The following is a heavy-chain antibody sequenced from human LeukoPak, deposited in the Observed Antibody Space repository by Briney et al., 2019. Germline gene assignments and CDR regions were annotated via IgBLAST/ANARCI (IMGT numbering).Heavy chain of an antibody. CDR2: VNPSDGST. V-gene: IGHV1-46*01. D-gene: IGHD2-21*01. CDR3: ARGWQLGGDLGDAFDI. Sequence: ASVKVSCKASGYTFTNYYMHWVRQAPGQGLEWMGIVNPSDGSTNYAQKFQGRVTITADESTSTAYMELSSLRSEDTAVYYCARGWQLGGDLGDAFDIWGQGTMVTVSS. J-gene: IGHJ3*02. CDR1: GYTFTNYY.